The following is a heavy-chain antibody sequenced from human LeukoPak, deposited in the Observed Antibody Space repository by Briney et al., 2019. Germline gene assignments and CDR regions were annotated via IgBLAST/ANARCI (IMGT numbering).Heavy chain of an antibody. CDR2: INPNSGGT. D-gene: IGHD6-6*01. V-gene: IGHV1-2*02. Sequence: ASVKVSCKASGYTFTGYYMHWVRQAPGQGLECMGWINPNSGGTNYAQKFQGRVTMTRDTSISTAYMELSRLRSDDTAVYYCARAVSIGSSKPNFDYWGQGTLVTVSS. CDR3: ARAVSIGSSKPNFDY. CDR1: GYTFTGYY. J-gene: IGHJ4*02.